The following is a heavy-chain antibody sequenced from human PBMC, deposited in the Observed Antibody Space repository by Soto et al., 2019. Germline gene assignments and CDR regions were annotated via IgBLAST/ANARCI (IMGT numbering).Heavy chain of an antibody. J-gene: IGHJ4*02. CDR2: IYYSGST. CDR3: ARTAYYYGSSGYSPDYFDY. D-gene: IGHD3-22*01. CDR1: GGSISSGGYY. Sequence: SETLSLTCTVSGGSISSGGYYWSWIRQHPGKGLERIGYIYYSGSTYYNPSLKSRVTISVDTSKNQFSLKLSSVTAADTAVYYCARTAYYYGSSGYSPDYFDYWGQGTLVTVSS. V-gene: IGHV4-31*03.